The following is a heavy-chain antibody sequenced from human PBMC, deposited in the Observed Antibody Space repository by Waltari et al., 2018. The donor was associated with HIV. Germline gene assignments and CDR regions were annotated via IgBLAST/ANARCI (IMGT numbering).Heavy chain of an antibody. J-gene: IGHJ4*02. V-gene: IGHV1-58*01. CDR1: GFTFTSSA. Sequence: QMQLVQSGPEVKKPGTSVKVSCKASGFTFTSSAVQWVRQARGQRLEWIGWIVVGSANTNYAQKCQERVAITRDMSTSTAYMELSSLRSEDTAVYYGAAVSVGDSSTYFVRWGQGTMVTVSS. D-gene: IGHD3-22*01. CDR3: AAVSVGDSSTYFVR. CDR2: IVVGSANT.